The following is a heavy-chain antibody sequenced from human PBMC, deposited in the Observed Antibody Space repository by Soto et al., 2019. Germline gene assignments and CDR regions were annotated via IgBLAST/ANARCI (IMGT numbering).Heavy chain of an antibody. Sequence: QITLKESGPPLVKPTQTLTLTCTFSGFSLSTSGVGVGWIRQPPGKALEWLALIYWDDDKRYSPSLKSRLTITKDTSKNQVVLTMTNMDPMYTATYFCAHTYSRSWYTTTDYWGQGTLVTVSS. D-gene: IGHD6-13*01. CDR1: GFSLSTSGVG. J-gene: IGHJ4*02. CDR2: IYWDDDK. V-gene: IGHV2-5*02. CDR3: AHTYSRSWYTTTDY.